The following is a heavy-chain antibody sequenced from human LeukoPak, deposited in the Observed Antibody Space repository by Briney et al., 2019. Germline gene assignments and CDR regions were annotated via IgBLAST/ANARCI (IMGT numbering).Heavy chain of an antibody. V-gene: IGHV4-59*12. CDR3: ATLGSSEFDY. CDR1: GGSISSYY. D-gene: IGHD2-15*01. CDR2: IYHSGST. J-gene: IGHJ4*02. Sequence: SETLSLTCTVSGGSISSYYWSWIRQPPGKGLEWIGEIYHSGSTNYNPSLKSRVTISVDKSKNQFSLKLSSVTAADTAVYYCATLGSSEFDYWGQGTLVTVSS.